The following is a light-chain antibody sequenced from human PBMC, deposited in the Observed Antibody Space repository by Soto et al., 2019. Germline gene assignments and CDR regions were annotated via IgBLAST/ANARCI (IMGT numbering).Light chain of an antibody. V-gene: IGLV4-69*01. CDR1: SGHSTYA. CDR3: QTWGTGINVV. Sequence: QAVVTQSPSASASLGASVKLTCTLSSGHSTYAIAWHQQQSEKGPRYLMKLNSDGSHSKGDGIPDRFSGSSSGAERYLTISSLQSEDEADYYCQTWGTGINVVFGGGTKLTVL. J-gene: IGLJ2*01. CDR2: LNSDGSH.